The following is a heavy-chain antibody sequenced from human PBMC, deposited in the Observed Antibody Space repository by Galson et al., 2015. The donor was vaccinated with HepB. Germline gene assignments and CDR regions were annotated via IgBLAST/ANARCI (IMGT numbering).Heavy chain of an antibody. CDR2: TYYRSKWYN. Sequence: AISGDSVSSNSAAWNWIRQSPSRGLEWLGRTYYRSKWYNDYAVSVKSRITINPDTSKNQFSLQLNSVTPEDTAVYYCARAVAGTPYYYYYGMDVWGQGTTVTVSS. V-gene: IGHV6-1*01. D-gene: IGHD6-19*01. CDR1: GDSVSSNSAA. J-gene: IGHJ6*02. CDR3: ARAVAGTPYYYYYGMDV.